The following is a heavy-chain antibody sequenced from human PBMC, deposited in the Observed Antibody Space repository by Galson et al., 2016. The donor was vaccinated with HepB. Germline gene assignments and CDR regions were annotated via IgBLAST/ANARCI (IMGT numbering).Heavy chain of an antibody. J-gene: IGHJ4*02. CDR3: ATKAGYTTGWGF. V-gene: IGHV4-31*11. CDR1: RASVTSGGYY. Sequence: TLSLTCAVSRASVTSGGYYWTWFRQHPVKGLEWIGYNYNGGTSYYDPSLRSRVTISVDTSKNEFSLSLNSVTAADTGVYYCATKAGYTTGWGFWGQGTLVTVSS. D-gene: IGHD6-19*01. CDR2: NYNGGTS.